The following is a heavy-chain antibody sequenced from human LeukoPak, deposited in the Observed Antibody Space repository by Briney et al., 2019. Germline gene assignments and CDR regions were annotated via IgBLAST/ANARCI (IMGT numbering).Heavy chain of an antibody. D-gene: IGHD4-23*01. V-gene: IGHV3-74*01. J-gene: IGHJ4*02. CDR3: ARGLYGDPVGFDF. Sequence: PGGSLRLSCAASGFTFSNYYMHWVRQAPGEGPVWVSRVYTDGITTNYADSVKGRFTISGDNAQNAPYLQMHSLRAEDTAVYYCARGLYGDPVGFDFWGQGILVTVSS. CDR2: VYTDGITT. CDR1: GFTFSNYY.